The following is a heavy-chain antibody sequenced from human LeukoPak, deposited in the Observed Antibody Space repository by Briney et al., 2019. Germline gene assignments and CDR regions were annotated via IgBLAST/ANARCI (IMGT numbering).Heavy chain of an antibody. CDR3: ARTGLVVPAAIGGDWFDP. D-gene: IGHD2-2*02. CDR1: GFTFSSYS. V-gene: IGHV3-21*01. CDR2: IRSSSSYI. J-gene: IGHJ5*02. Sequence: GGSLRLSCAASGFTFSSYSMNWVRQAPGKGLEWVSSIRSSSSYIYYADSVKSRFTISRDNAKNSLYLQMNSLRAEDTAVYYCARTGLVVPAAIGGDWFDPWGQGTLVTVSS.